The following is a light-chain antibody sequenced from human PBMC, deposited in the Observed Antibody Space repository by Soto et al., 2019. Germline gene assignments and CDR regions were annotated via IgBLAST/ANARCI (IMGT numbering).Light chain of an antibody. Sequence: DIQMTQSPSTLSASVGDRVTITCRASQSISSWLAWYQQKPGKAPKLLIYDASSLESGVPSRFSGSGSGTECTLTISSLQPDDFATYYCQQSRTCGQGTKVEIK. CDR3: QQSRT. CDR2: DAS. J-gene: IGKJ1*01. V-gene: IGKV1-5*01. CDR1: QSISSW.